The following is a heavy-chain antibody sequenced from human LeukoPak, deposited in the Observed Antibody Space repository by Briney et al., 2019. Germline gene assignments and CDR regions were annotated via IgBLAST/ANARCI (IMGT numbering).Heavy chain of an antibody. V-gene: IGHV1-69*13. Sequence: ASVKVSCKASGYTFTSYGISWVRQAPGQGLEWMGGIIPIFGTANYAQKFQGRVTITADESTSTAYMELSSLRSEDTAVYYCARGYRPYCSGGSCFRGFDYWGQGTLVTVSS. CDR3: ARGYRPYCSGGSCFRGFDY. CDR2: IIPIFGTA. D-gene: IGHD2-15*01. J-gene: IGHJ4*02. CDR1: GYTFTSYG.